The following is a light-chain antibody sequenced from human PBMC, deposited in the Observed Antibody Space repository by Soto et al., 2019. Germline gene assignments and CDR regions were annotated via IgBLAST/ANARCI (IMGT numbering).Light chain of an antibody. J-gene: IGLJ3*02. CDR2: EVT. CDR3: TSYVGNDIWV. V-gene: IGLV2-8*01. CDR1: SSDVGAYKY. Sequence: QSALTQPPSASGSPGQSVTISCTGTSSDVGAYKYVSWYQQYPGKAPKLMIYEVTKRLSGVPDRFSGSKSGNTASLTVSGLQAEDEADYYCTSYVGNDIWVFGGATKVTVL.